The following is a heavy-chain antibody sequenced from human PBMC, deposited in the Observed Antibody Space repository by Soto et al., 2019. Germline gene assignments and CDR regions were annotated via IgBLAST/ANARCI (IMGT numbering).Heavy chain of an antibody. D-gene: IGHD3-10*01. CDR2: LNEDGSFT. Sequence: GSLGLSCVASGFTFSSYWMHWVRQVPGKGLVWVSRLNEDGSFTTYADSVKGRFTISRDNAKKTLYLQMNSLRAEDTAVYYCARDLSGRAHVCGQGITVTLSS. J-gene: IGHJ6*02. CDR3: ARDLSGRAHV. CDR1: GFTFSSYW. V-gene: IGHV3-74*01.